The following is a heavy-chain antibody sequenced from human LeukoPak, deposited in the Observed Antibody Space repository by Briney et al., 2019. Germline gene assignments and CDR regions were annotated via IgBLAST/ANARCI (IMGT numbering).Heavy chain of an antibody. V-gene: IGHV4-4*07. CDR3: AREGYYYDSSGYYAIDY. Sequence: PSETLSLTCTVSGGSISSYYWSWIRQPAGKGLEWIGRIYTSGSTNYNPSLKSRVTMSVDTSKNQLSLKLSSVTAADTAVYYCAREGYYYDSSGYYAIDYWGQGTLVTVSS. D-gene: IGHD3-22*01. CDR1: GGSISSYY. CDR2: IYTSGST. J-gene: IGHJ4*02.